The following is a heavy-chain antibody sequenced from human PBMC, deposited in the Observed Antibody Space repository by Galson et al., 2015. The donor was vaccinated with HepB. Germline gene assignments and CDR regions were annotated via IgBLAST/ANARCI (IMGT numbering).Heavy chain of an antibody. J-gene: IGHJ4*02. CDR1: GFTFSGYG. Sequence: LRLSCAASGFTFSGYGMHWVRQAPGKGLEWVAVISYDGSNKYYADSVKGRYTVSRDNSKNTLDLQMNTLRPEDTAVYYCAKGRGDDFDYWGQGTLVTVSS. CDR2: ISYDGSNK. V-gene: IGHV3-30*18. CDR3: AKGRGDDFDY. D-gene: IGHD3-10*01.